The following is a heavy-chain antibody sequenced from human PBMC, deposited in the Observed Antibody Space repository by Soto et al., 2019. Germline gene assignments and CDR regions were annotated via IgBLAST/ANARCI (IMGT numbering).Heavy chain of an antibody. J-gene: IGHJ3*02. CDR2: IFPGDSDT. CDR1: GYRFANYW. Sequence: LKISCKGSGYRFANYWIAWVRQMPGKGLEYMGIIFPGDSDTRYSPSFQGQVTFSADKSITTAYLQWSSLQASDTAMYYCARRGDSSSWYADAFDIWGQGTLVTVSS. D-gene: IGHD6-13*01. V-gene: IGHV5-51*01. CDR3: ARRGDSSSWYADAFDI.